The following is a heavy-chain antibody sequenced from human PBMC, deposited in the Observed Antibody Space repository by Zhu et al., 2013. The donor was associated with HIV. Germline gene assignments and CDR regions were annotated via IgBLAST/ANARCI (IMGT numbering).Heavy chain of an antibody. CDR1: GYTFTTFY. D-gene: IGHD1-26*01. CDR2: INPSGGDT. Sequence: QVQLVQSGAEVKKPGASVKVSCKASGYTFTTFYMHWVRQAPGQGLEWMGLINPSGGDTNYAQKFQGRVTMTRDTSTTTVYMELSSLRSEDTAVYYCARSVPVGATSGWFDPWGQGTQVTVSS. V-gene: IGHV1-46*01. CDR3: ARSVPVGATSGWFDP. J-gene: IGHJ5*02.